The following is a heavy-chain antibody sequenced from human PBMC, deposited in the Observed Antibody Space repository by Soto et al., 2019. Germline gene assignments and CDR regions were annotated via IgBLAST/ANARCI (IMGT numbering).Heavy chain of an antibody. Sequence: SVKVSCKASGYTFTNFGISWVRQAPGLGLEWMGRVNPILSMSNYAQKFQGRVTMTADKSTSTAYMELRSLRSEDTAFYYCATSYGSGYRAFDYWGQGALVTVSS. V-gene: IGHV1-69*04. CDR2: VNPILSMS. D-gene: IGHD3-10*01. CDR3: ATSYGSGYRAFDY. J-gene: IGHJ4*02. CDR1: GYTFTNFG.